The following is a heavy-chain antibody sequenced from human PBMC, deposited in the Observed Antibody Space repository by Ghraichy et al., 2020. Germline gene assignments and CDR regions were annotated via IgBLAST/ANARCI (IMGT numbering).Heavy chain of an antibody. Sequence: GGSLRLSCAASGFTFSSYWMHWVRQAPGKGPVWVSRMNSDGSSTTYADSVKGRFTISRDNAKNTLYLQMNNLGAEDTAVYYCARGIIAAGTDYWGQGTLVTVSS. J-gene: IGHJ4*02. V-gene: IGHV3-74*01. CDR2: MNSDGSST. D-gene: IGHD6-13*01. CDR3: ARGIIAAGTDY. CDR1: GFTFSSYW.